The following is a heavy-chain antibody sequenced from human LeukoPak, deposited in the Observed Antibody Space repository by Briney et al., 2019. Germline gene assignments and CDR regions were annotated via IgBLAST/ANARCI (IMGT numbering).Heavy chain of an antibody. CDR2: ISGSGGST. CDR3: AKADIVVVVAATAFDY. CDR1: GFTFSSYG. V-gene: IGHV3-23*01. D-gene: IGHD2-15*01. J-gene: IGHJ4*02. Sequence: GGSLRLSCAASGFTFSSYGMSWVRQAPGKGLEWVSAISGSGGSTYYADSVKGRFTISRDNSKNTLYLQMNSLRAEDTAVYYCAKADIVVVVAATAFDYWGQGTLVTVSS.